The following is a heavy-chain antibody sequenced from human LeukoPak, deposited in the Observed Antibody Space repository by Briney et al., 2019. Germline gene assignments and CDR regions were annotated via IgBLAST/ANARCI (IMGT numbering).Heavy chain of an antibody. CDR3: ARGLAGSGSYPDWFDP. J-gene: IGHJ5*02. CDR1: GYTFTSYY. V-gene: IGHV1-46*01. D-gene: IGHD1-26*01. CDR2: INPSGGST. Sequence: ASVKVSCKASGYTFTSYYMHWVRQAPGQGLEWMGIINPSGGSTSYAQKFQGGVTMTRDTSTSTVYMELSSLRSEDTAVYYCARGLAGSGSYPDWFDPWGQGTLVTVSS.